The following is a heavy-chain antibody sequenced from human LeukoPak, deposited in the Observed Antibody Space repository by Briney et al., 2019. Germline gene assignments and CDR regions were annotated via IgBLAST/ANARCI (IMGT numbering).Heavy chain of an antibody. CDR2: ISSSGSTI. D-gene: IGHD5-24*01. V-gene: IGHV3-48*03. CDR3: ARDRDGYNFDY. J-gene: IGHJ4*02. Sequence: GGSLRLSCAAPGFTFSSYEMNWVRQAPGKGLEGVSYISSSGSTIYYAESVKGRFTISRDNAKNSLYLQMNSRAAEDTAVYYCARDRDGYNFDYWGQGTLVTVSS. CDR1: GFTFSSYE.